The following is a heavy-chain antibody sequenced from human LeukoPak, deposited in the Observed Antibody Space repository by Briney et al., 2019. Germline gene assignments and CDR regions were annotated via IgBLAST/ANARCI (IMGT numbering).Heavy chain of an antibody. V-gene: IGHV4-39*07. CDR3: ARVYRALFWFDP. D-gene: IGHD1-26*01. Sequence: SQTLSLTCTVSGGSISSSSYYWGWIRQPPGKGLEWIGSIYYSGSTYYNPSLKSRVTISVDTSKNQFSLKLSSVTAADTAVYYCARVYRALFWFDPWGQGTLVTVSS. CDR1: GGSISSSSYY. CDR2: IYYSGST. J-gene: IGHJ5*02.